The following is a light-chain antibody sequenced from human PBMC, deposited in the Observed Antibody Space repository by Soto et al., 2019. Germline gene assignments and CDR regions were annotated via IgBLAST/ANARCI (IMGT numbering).Light chain of an antibody. J-gene: IGLJ3*02. V-gene: IGLV7-43*01. CDR2: STS. CDR3: LLYFDGAQV. Sequence: TVVTQEPSLTVTPGGTVTLTCASSTGAVTSGYYPGWFQQRPGQAPTSLIHSTSIKHSWTPARFSGSLLGGKAALTLSAVQPEDEADYYCLLYFDGAQVFGGGTKLTVL. CDR1: TGAVTSGYY.